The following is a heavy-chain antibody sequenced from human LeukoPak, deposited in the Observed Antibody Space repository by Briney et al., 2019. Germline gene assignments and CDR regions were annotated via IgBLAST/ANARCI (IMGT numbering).Heavy chain of an antibody. D-gene: IGHD5-12*01. CDR2: ISWNSGSI. CDR1: GFTFDDYA. V-gene: IGHV3-9*01. J-gene: IGHJ4*02. Sequence: GGSLRLSCAASGFTFDDYAMHWVRQAPGKGLEWVSGISWNSGSIGYADSVKGRFTISRDNAKNSLYLQMNSLRAEDTAVYYCATLYGGSTDYWGQGTLVTVSS. CDR3: ATLYGGSTDY.